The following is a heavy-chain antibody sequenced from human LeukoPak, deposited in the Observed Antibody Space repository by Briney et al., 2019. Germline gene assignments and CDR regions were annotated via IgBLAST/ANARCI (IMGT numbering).Heavy chain of an antibody. J-gene: IGHJ1*01. V-gene: IGHV4-34*01. CDR3: ARGEDGDYYFQH. CDR1: GGSFSGYY. CDR2: INHSGSS. Sequence: PSETLSLTCAVYGGSFSGYYWSWIRQPPGKGLEWTGEINHSGSSNYNPSLKSRVTISVDTSKNQFSLKLSSVTAADTAVYYCARGEDGDYYFQHWGQGTRVTVSS. D-gene: IGHD4-17*01.